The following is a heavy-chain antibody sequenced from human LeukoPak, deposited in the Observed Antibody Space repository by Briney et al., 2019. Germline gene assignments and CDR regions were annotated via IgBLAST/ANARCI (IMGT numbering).Heavy chain of an antibody. D-gene: IGHD6-19*01. J-gene: IGHJ6*03. Sequence: PGGSLRLSCAASGFTFSNYNMNWVRQAPGKGLEGVSYISSSSSTIYYADSVKGRLTISRDNAKNSLYLQMNSLRAEDTAVYYCALRGGYTSGWYMRDYYMDVWGKGTTVTVSS. CDR3: ALRGGYTSGWYMRDYYMDV. CDR1: GFTFSNYN. CDR2: ISSSSSTI. V-gene: IGHV3-48*01.